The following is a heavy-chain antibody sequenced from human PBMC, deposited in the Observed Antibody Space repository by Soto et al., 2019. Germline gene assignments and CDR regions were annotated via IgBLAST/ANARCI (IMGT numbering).Heavy chain of an antibody. Sequence: QVQLVQSGAEVKKPGSSVKVSCKATGGTFSSYAISWVRQAPGQGLEWMGGIIPIFGTANYAQKFQGRVTITADESTSTAYMELSSLRSEDTAVYYCAIGIAAAGTFPAYFQHWGQGTLVTVSS. V-gene: IGHV1-69*01. J-gene: IGHJ1*01. D-gene: IGHD6-13*01. CDR2: IIPIFGTA. CDR3: AIGIAAAGTFPAYFQH. CDR1: GGTFSSYA.